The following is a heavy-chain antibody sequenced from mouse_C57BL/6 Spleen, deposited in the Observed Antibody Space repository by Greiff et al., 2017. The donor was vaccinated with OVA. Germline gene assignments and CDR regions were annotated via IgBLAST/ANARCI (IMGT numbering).Heavy chain of an antibody. D-gene: IGHD1-1*01. CDR1: GYTFTGYW. Sequence: QVQLQQPGAELVKPGASVKLSCKASGYTFTGYWMHWVKQRPGQGLEWIGMFHPNSGSTNYNEKFKSKATLTVDKSSSTAYMQLSSLTSEDSAVYYCARPLITTVVATVDYWGQGTTLTVSS. CDR2: FHPNSGST. V-gene: IGHV1-64*01. J-gene: IGHJ2*01. CDR3: ARPLITTVVATVDY.